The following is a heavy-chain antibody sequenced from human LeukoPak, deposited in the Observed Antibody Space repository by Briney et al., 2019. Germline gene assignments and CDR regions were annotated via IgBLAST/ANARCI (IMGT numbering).Heavy chain of an antibody. CDR2: INSDGSSI. V-gene: IGHV3-74*01. Sequence: SGGSLRLSCAASGFTFGSSWMHWVRRAPGKGLDWVSRINSDGSSIAYADSVKGRFTISRDNAKNTLYLQMNSLRAEDTAVYYCAKSDYFGSWGQGTLVTVSS. CDR3: AKSDYFGS. CDR1: GFTFGSSW. J-gene: IGHJ4*02.